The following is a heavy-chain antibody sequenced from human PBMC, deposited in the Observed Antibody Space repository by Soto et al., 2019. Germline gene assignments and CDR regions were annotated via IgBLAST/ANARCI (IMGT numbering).Heavy chain of an antibody. V-gene: IGHV1-3*01. D-gene: IGHD5-18*01. CDR1: GYTFTSYA. Sequence: GASVKVSCKASGYTFTSYAMHWVRQAPGQRLEWMGWINAGNGNTKYSQKFQGRVTITRDTSASTAYMELSSLRSEDTAVYYCARGLNGYLHYFDYWGQGTQVTVPQ. J-gene: IGHJ4*02. CDR2: INAGNGNT. CDR3: ARGLNGYLHYFDY.